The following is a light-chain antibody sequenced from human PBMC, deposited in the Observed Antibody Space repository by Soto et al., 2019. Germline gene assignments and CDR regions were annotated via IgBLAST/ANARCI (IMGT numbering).Light chain of an antibody. Sequence: EIALTQSPGTLSLSPGERATLSCMASQSVGSYLAWYQQKPGQAPRLIIYGASSRATGIPDRFIGSWSGTDCTLTISRLEPEDVAVYYCQQYGSSLWTLGQGTKVDIK. CDR1: QSVGSY. J-gene: IGKJ1*01. CDR3: QQYGSSLWT. V-gene: IGKV3-20*01. CDR2: GAS.